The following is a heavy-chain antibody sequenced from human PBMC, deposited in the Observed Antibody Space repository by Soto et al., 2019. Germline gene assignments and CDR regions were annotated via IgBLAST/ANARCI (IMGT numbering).Heavy chain of an antibody. CDR1: GGSMTSFY. V-gene: IGHV4-59*03. J-gene: IGHJ5*02. CDR2: VFHGGTT. D-gene: IGHD2-21*01. CDR3: AGSISGDPWFDP. Sequence: PSETLSLTCTVSGGSMTSFYWSWIRQPPGKGLEWIGYVFHGGTTNYNPSLKSRVIISVYTSKNQFSLRLNSVTAADTAVYYCAGSISGDPWFDPWGQGTLVTSPQ.